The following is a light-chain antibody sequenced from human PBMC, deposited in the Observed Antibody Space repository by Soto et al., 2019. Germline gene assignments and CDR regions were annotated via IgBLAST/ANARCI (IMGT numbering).Light chain of an antibody. CDR3: SSFTSSHTYV. CDR2: EVT. J-gene: IGLJ1*01. CDR1: SSDVGGYNF. V-gene: IGLV2-14*01. Sequence: QLVLTQPASVSGSPGQSITISCTGTSSDVGGYNFVSWYQQHPDKAPKFMIYEVTNRPSGVSNRFSGSKSGNTASLTISGLQAEDEADYYCSSFTSSHTYVFGTGTKVTVL.